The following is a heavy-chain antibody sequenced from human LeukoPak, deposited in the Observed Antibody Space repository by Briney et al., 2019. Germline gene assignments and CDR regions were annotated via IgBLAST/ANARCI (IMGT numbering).Heavy chain of an antibody. CDR3: AKDAITFGGVIVFNFDY. V-gene: IGHV3-64*01. CDR2: ISSNWGST. CDR1: GFTFSSYA. Sequence: TGGSLRLSCAAPGFTFSSYAMHWVRQAPGKGLEYVSAISSNWGSTYYSNSVKGRFTISRDTSKNTLYLQMNSLRAEDTAVYYCAKDAITFGGVIVFNFDYWGQGTLVTVSS. J-gene: IGHJ4*02. D-gene: IGHD3-16*02.